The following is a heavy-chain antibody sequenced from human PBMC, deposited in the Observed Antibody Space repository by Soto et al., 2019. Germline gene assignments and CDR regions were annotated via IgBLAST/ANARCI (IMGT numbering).Heavy chain of an antibody. D-gene: IGHD3-22*01. Sequence: ASVKVSCKASGYIFTDYYVHWVRQAPGQGLEWMGWINPKSGATHYAQKFQGRVTMTRDTSISTAYMEVTSLTSDDTAVYFCATPGGPNSGGYYYFDFWGQGALVTVSS. CDR2: INPKSGAT. J-gene: IGHJ4*02. CDR1: GYIFTDYY. CDR3: ATPGGPNSGGYYYFDF. V-gene: IGHV1-2*02.